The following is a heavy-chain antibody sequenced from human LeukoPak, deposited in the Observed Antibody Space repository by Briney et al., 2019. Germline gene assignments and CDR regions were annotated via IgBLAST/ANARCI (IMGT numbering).Heavy chain of an antibody. D-gene: IGHD1-26*01. CDR3: ARGDGGAAGYDY. Sequence: PGGSLRLSCAASGFTFSSYSMNWVRQAPGKGLEWVSSISSSSSYIYYADSVKGRFTISRGNAKNSLYLQMNSLRAEDTAVYYCARGDGGAAGYDYWGQGTLVTVSS. CDR1: GFTFSSYS. V-gene: IGHV3-21*01. CDR2: ISSSSSYI. J-gene: IGHJ4*02.